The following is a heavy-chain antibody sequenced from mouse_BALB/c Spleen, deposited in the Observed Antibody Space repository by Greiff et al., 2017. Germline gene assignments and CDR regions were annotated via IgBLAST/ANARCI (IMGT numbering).Heavy chain of an antibody. V-gene: IGHV5-9-4*01. CDR1: GFTFSSYA. J-gene: IGHJ3*01. CDR2: ISSGGSYT. Sequence: EVKVEESGGGLVKPGGSLKLSCAASGFTFSSYAMSWVRQSPEKRLEWVAEISSGGSYTYYPDTVTGRFTISRDNAKNTLYLEMSSLRSEDTAMYYCARTDYDDWGQGTLVTVSA. CDR3: ARTDYDD. D-gene: IGHD2-4*01.